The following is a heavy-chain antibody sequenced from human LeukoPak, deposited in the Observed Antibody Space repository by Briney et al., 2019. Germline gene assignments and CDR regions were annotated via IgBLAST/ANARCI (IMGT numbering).Heavy chain of an antibody. CDR1: AGSISSSSW. J-gene: IGHJ6*02. Sequence: PSETLSLTCSVSAGSISSSSWWSWVRQSPVKGLEWIGEIYLYGTTNYNPSLKSRVTMSVDRSKNQFSLKLSSMTAADTAVYYCARQKWEQQGRDYYFNGLDVWGPGTTVTVSS. D-gene: IGHD1-26*01. CDR2: IYLYGTT. V-gene: IGHV4-4*02. CDR3: ARQKWEQQGRDYYFNGLDV.